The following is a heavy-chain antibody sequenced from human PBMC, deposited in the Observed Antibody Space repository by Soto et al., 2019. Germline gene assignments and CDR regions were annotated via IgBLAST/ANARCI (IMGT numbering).Heavy chain of an antibody. V-gene: IGHV1-69*13. CDR3: ARNTVVPPVYYYYYGMDV. Sequence: GASVKVSCKASGGTFSSYAISWVRQAPGQGLEWMGGIIPIFGTANYAQKFQGRVTITADESTSTAYMELSSLRSEDTAVYYCARNTVVPPVYYYYYGMDVWGQGTTVTVSS. J-gene: IGHJ6*02. D-gene: IGHD2-2*01. CDR2: IIPIFGTA. CDR1: GGTFSSYA.